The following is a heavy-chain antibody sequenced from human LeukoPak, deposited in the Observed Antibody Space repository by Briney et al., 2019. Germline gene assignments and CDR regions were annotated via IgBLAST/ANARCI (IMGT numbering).Heavy chain of an antibody. CDR2: INHSGST. CDR3: ARPRLEYCSGGSCFDAFDI. V-gene: IGHV4-34*01. J-gene: IGHJ3*02. CDR1: GGSFSGYY. D-gene: IGHD2-15*01. Sequence: PSETLSLTCAVYGGSFSGYYWSWIRQPPGKGLEWIGEINHSGSTNYNPSLKSRVTISVDTSKNQFSLKLSSVTAADTAIYSCARPRLEYCSGGSCFDAFDIWGQGTMVTVSS.